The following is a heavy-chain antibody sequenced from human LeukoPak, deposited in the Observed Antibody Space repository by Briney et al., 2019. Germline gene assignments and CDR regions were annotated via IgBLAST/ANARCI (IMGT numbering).Heavy chain of an antibody. D-gene: IGHD6-19*01. CDR1: GDSISNFY. Sequence: SETLSLTCTVSGDSISNFYWSWIRQPAGKGLEWIGDIYYSGSTNYNPSLKSRVTISVDTSKNQFSLKLSSVTAADTAVYYCARVRGVKQWLVPQYYFDYWDQGTLVTVSS. V-gene: IGHV4-59*01. CDR2: IYYSGST. J-gene: IGHJ4*02. CDR3: ARVRGVKQWLVPQYYFDY.